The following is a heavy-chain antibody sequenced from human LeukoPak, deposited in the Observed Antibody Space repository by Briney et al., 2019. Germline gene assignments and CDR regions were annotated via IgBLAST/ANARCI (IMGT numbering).Heavy chain of an antibody. CDR1: GFTFDDYG. CDR2: INWNGGST. J-gene: IGHJ4*02. CDR3: ARVWGDYSNTDY. V-gene: IGHV3-20*04. D-gene: IGHD4-11*01. Sequence: RPEGSLRLSCAASGFTFDDYGMSWVRQAPGKGLEWVSGINWNGGSTGYADSVKGRFTFSRDNAKNSLYLQMNSLRAEDTAVYYCARVWGDYSNTDYWGQGTLVTVSS.